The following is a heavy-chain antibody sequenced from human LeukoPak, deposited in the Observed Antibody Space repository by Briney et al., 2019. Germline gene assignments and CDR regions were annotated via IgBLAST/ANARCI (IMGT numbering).Heavy chain of an antibody. Sequence: GGSLRLSCAASGFTFSDYYMSWIRQAPGKGLEWVSYTSSSGSTIYYADSVKGRFTISGDNAKNSLYLQMNSLRAEDTAVYYCARDLGHPVVPAAIVAFDIWGQGTMVTVSS. V-gene: IGHV3-11*04. J-gene: IGHJ3*02. CDR3: ARDLGHPVVPAAIVAFDI. CDR2: TSSSGSTI. CDR1: GFTFSDYY. D-gene: IGHD2-2*02.